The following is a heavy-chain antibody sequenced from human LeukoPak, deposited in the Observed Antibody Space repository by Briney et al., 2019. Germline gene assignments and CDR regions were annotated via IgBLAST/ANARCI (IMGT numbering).Heavy chain of an antibody. CDR2: IWYDGSNK. CDR3: ARDGGSSELDY. Sequence: GGSLRLSCAASGFTFSSYGMHWVRQAPGKGLEGVAVIWYDGSNKYYADSVKGRFTISRDNSKNTLYLQMNSLRAEDTAVYYCARDGGSSELDYWGQGTLVTVSS. J-gene: IGHJ4*02. V-gene: IGHV3-33*01. CDR1: GFTFSSYG. D-gene: IGHD6-6*01.